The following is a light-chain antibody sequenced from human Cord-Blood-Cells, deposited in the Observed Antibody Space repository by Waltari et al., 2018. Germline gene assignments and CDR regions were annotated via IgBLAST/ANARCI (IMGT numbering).Light chain of an antibody. V-gene: IGKV1-6*01. CDR3: LQDYKYPIT. Sequence: AIQMTQSPSSLSASVGYRVTITCRASQCIRPDLGWYQQKPGKAPKLLIYAASSLQSGVPSRFSGSGSGTDFTLTISSLQPEDFATYYCLQDYKYPITFGQGTRLEIK. CDR1: QCIRPD. CDR2: AAS. J-gene: IGKJ5*01.